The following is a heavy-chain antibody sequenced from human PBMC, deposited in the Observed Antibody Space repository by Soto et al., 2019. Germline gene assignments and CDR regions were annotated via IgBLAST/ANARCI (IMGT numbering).Heavy chain of an antibody. CDR3: ARTVPSAYYYGMDV. Sequence: QVQLVQSGAEVKKPGSSVKVSCKASGGTFSSYTISWVRQAPGQGLEWMGRIIPILGIANYAQKFQGRVTITADKSTSTADMELSSLRSEDTAVYYCARTVPSAYYYGMDVWGQGTTVTVSS. V-gene: IGHV1-69*02. J-gene: IGHJ6*02. D-gene: IGHD4-17*01. CDR1: GGTFSSYT. CDR2: IIPILGIA.